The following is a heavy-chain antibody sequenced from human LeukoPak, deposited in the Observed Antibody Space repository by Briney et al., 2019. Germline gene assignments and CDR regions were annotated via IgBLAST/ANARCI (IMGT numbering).Heavy chain of an antibody. CDR3: ARGSGDYGLNYFDY. CDR1: GGSISGSGYY. CDR2: NHYSGSG. Sequence: PSETLSLTCTVSGGSISGSGYYWGWIRQPPGKGLEWIVSNHYSGSGYYNPSLKSRVTISVDTSKNQFSLKLSSVTAADTAVYYCARGSGDYGLNYFDYWGQGTLVTVSS. V-gene: IGHV4-39*07. J-gene: IGHJ4*02. D-gene: IGHD4-17*01.